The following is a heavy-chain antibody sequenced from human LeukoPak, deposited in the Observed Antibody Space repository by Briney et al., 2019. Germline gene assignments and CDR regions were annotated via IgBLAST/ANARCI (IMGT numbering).Heavy chain of an antibody. CDR3: AKCDFDSSHFDY. D-gene: IGHD2-21*02. CDR2: ISGSGGST. V-gene: IGHV3-23*01. Sequence: PGGSLRLSCAASGFTFSSYWMSWVRQAPGKGLEWVSAISGSGGSTYYADSVKGRFTISRDNSKNTLYLQMNSLRAEDTAVYYCAKCDFDSSHFDYWGQGTLVTVSS. J-gene: IGHJ4*02. CDR1: GFTFSSYW.